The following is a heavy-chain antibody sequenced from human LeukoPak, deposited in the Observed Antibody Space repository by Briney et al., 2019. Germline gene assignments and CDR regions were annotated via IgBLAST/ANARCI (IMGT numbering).Heavy chain of an antibody. J-gene: IGHJ6*02. CDR1: GFTFSSYE. D-gene: IGHD5-12*01. Sequence: GGSLRLSCAASGFTFSSYEMNWVRQAPGKGREWVSYISSSGSTIYYADSVKGRFTISRDNAKNSLYLQMNGLRAEDTAVYYCARDLVVVATRYNYYYYYGMDVWGQGTTVTVSS. V-gene: IGHV3-48*03. CDR3: ARDLVVVATRYNYYYYYGMDV. CDR2: ISSSGSTI.